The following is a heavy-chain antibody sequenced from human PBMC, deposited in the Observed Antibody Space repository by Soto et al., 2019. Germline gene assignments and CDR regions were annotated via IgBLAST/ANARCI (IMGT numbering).Heavy chain of an antibody. V-gene: IGHV4-39*07. CDR3: AREVWVAGLLYYFDF. CDR1: RGSISSGGFY. J-gene: IGHJ4*02. D-gene: IGHD6-19*01. Sequence: PSETLSLTCTVSRGSISSGGFYWSWIRQSPGKGLEWIGFIYANGNSYYNPSLKSRVTMSIDTSKNHFSLDLISVTASDTAIYYCAREVWVAGLLYYFDFWGQGTLVTVSS. CDR2: IYANGNS.